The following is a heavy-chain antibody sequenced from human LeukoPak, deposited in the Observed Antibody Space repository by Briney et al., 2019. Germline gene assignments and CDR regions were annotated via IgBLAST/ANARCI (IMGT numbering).Heavy chain of an antibody. Sequence: PGGSLRLSCAASGFTLDDYGMTWVRQAPGKGLEWVSGVNWNGGNTGYADSVKGRFTISRDNAQNSLYLQMNSLRAEDTAVYYCARASYYGSGSYFFDYWGQGTLVTVSS. CDR2: VNWNGGNT. J-gene: IGHJ4*02. CDR1: GFTLDDYG. CDR3: ARASYYGSGSYFFDY. V-gene: IGHV3-20*04. D-gene: IGHD3-10*01.